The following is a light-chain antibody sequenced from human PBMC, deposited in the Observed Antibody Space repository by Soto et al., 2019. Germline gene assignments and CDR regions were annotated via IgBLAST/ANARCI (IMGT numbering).Light chain of an antibody. V-gene: IGKV1-9*01. Sequence: DIQLTQSPSFLSASVGDRVTITCRASQGIGSYLAWYQQEPGKAPKLLIYSASTLQSGVPSRFSGSGSGTEFTLTISSLQPEDFATYYCQQLNSYPRLFTFGPGTKVDI. CDR2: SAS. J-gene: IGKJ3*01. CDR1: QGIGSY. CDR3: QQLNSYPRLFT.